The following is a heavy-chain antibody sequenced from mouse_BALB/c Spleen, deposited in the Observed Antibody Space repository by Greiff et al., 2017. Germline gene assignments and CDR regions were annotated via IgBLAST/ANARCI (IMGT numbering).Heavy chain of an antibody. V-gene: IGHV5-6-3*01. CDR2: INSNGGST. D-gene: IGHD2-1*01. CDR3: ARDRSYGNYAWFAY. Sequence: EVQLVESGGGLVQPGGSLKLSCAASGFTFSSYGMSWVRQTPDKRLELVATINSNGGSTYYPDSVKGRFTISRDNAKNTLYLQMSSLKSEDTAMYYCARDRSYGNYAWFAYWGQGTLVTVSA. J-gene: IGHJ3*01. CDR1: GFTFSSYG.